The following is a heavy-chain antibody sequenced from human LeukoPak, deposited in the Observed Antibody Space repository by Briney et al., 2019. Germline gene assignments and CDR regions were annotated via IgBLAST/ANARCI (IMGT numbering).Heavy chain of an antibody. CDR1: GFTFSSYG. Sequence: GGSLRLSCAASGFTFSSYGMHWVRQAPGKGLEWVAVISYDGSNEYYADSVKGRFTISRDNSKNTLYLQMNSLRAEDTAVYYCAKDNPNFDYWGQGTLVTVSS. CDR2: ISYDGSNE. V-gene: IGHV3-30*18. CDR3: AKDNPNFDY. D-gene: IGHD1-14*01. J-gene: IGHJ4*02.